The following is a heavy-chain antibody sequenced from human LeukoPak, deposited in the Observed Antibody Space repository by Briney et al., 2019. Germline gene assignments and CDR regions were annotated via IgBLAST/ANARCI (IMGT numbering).Heavy chain of an antibody. CDR1: GGTFSSYA. CDR3: ARHPLIYCSGGSCYSSEYYFDY. CDR2: IIPILGIA. Sequence: SVKVSCKASGGTFSSYAISWVRQAPGQGLEWMGRIIPILGIANYAQKFQGRVTITADKSTSTAYMELSSLRSEDTAVYYCARHPLIYCSGGSCYSSEYYFDYWGQGTLVTVSS. V-gene: IGHV1-69*04. D-gene: IGHD2-15*01. J-gene: IGHJ4*02.